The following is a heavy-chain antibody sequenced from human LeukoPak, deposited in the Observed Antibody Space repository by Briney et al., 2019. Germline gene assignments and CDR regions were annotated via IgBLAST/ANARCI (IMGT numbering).Heavy chain of an antibody. CDR3: AKDDSIAAAGIRSPIDY. D-gene: IGHD6-13*01. CDR2: IRYDGGNK. CDR1: GFTFSSYG. J-gene: IGHJ4*02. Sequence: GGSLRLSCAASGFTFSSYGMHWVRQAPGKGLEWVAFIRYDGGNKYYADSVKGRFTISRDNSKNTLYLQMNRLRAEDTAVYYCAKDDSIAAAGIRSPIDYGGQGTLVTVSS. V-gene: IGHV3-30*02.